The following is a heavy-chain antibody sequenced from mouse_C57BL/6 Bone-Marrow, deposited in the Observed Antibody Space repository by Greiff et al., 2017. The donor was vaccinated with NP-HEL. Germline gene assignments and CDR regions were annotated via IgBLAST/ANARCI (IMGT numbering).Heavy chain of an antibody. J-gene: IGHJ2*01. CDR2: LYPGDGDT. CDR3: ARETAQNTVDY. Sequence: QVQLQQSGAELVKPGASVTFSCKASGYAFSSYWMTWVKQRPGRGLEWIGKLYPGDGDTKYTGKLKGKATLTADKSSSTAYMQLRSLTSEDSAVYFCARETAQNTVDYWGQGTTLTVSS. D-gene: IGHD3-2*01. CDR1: GYAFSSYW. V-gene: IGHV1-80*01.